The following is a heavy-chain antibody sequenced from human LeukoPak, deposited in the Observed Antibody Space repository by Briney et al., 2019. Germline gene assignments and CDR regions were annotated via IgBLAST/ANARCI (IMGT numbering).Heavy chain of an antibody. V-gene: IGHV4-59*01. Sequence: SETLSLTPTVSGVSISSYYWSWIRQAPGQGREWMGYLYYSGRTNSNPSLKSRVTISVDTSKNQFSLKLRPCTAADTAVYYCARGNGYYDYVWGSCRPAALNFQYWGQGTLVTVSS. D-gene: IGHD3-16*02. CDR3: ARGNGYYDYVWGSCRPAALNFQY. J-gene: IGHJ4*02. CDR2: LYYSGRT. CDR1: GVSISSYY.